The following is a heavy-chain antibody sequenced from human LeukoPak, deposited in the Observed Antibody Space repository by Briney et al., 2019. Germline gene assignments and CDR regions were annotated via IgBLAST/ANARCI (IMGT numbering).Heavy chain of an antibody. CDR2: INHSGST. D-gene: IGHD3-3*01. J-gene: IGHJ4*02. Sequence: SETLSLTCAVYGGSFSGYYWRGIRQPPGRGLEWIGEINHSGSTNYNPSLKSRVTISVDTPKNQFSLKLSSVTAADTAVYYCARGPKREIFGVVIPFDYWGQGTLVTVSS. V-gene: IGHV4-34*01. CDR1: GGSFSGYY. CDR3: ARGPKREIFGVVIPFDY.